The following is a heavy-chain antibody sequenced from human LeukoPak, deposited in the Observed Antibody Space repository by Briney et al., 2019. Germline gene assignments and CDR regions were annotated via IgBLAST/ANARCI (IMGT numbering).Heavy chain of an antibody. CDR3: ARQTVRASDY. CDR2: IYYSGST. CDR1: GGSISSSSYY. D-gene: IGHD3-10*01. V-gene: IGHV4-39*01. Sequence: SETLSLTCAVSGGSISSSSYYWAWIRQPPGKGLEWIGSIYYSGSTYSNPSLKSRVTISVDTSKNQFSLRLSSVTAADTAVYYCARQTVRASDYWGQGTLVTVSS. J-gene: IGHJ4*02.